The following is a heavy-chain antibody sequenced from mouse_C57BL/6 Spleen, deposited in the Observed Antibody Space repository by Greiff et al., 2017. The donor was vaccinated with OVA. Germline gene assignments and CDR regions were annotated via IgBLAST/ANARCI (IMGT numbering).Heavy chain of an antibody. Sequence: QVQLKESGPELVKPGASVKISCKASGYAFSSSWMNWVKQRPGKGLEWIGRIYPGDGDTNYNGKFKGKATLTADKSSSTAYMQLSSLTSEDSAVYFCARSRTGRGYAMDYWGQGTSVTVSS. CDR3: ARSRTGRGYAMDY. V-gene: IGHV1-82*01. J-gene: IGHJ4*01. CDR1: GYAFSSSW. D-gene: IGHD4-1*01. CDR2: IYPGDGDT.